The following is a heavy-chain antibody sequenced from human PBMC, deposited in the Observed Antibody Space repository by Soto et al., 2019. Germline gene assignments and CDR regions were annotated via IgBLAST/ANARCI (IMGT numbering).Heavy chain of an antibody. CDR3: ARGLVVPAATTRYYYYMDV. D-gene: IGHD2-2*01. V-gene: IGHV1-69*02. J-gene: IGHJ6*03. CDR1: GGTFSSYT. Sequence: SVNVSCKASGGTFSSYTISWVRQAPGQGLEWMGRIIPILGIANYAQKFQGRVTITADKSTSTAYMELSSLRSEDTAVYYCARGLVVPAATTRYYYYMDVWGKGTTVTVSS. CDR2: IIPILGIA.